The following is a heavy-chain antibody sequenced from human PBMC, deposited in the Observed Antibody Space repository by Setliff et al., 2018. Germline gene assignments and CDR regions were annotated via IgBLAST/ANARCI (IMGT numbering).Heavy chain of an antibody. V-gene: IGHV4-59*02. CDR1: GGFVKSHY. J-gene: IGHJ4*02. CDR2: ISYSGDT. D-gene: IGHD3-10*01. Sequence: SETLSLTCTVSGGFVKSHYWSWIRLTPGKGLEWIGFISYSGDTKSNPSLKDRATMSVDTSNNQFSLNMRSVTAADTAVYFCARDQTYDGSGTYTRWFDFWGQGTLVTVSS. CDR3: ARDQTYDGSGTYTRWFDF.